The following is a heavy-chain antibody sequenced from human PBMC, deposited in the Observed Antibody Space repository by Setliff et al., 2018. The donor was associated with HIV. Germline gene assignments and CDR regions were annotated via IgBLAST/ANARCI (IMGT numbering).Heavy chain of an antibody. Sequence: ASVKVSCKASGYTFTSNDVYWARQATGQGLEWMGWMNPDSGNTGYAQKFQGRVTLTRNTSLTTAYMELSSLRSDDTAVYYCARSGWFVGVTGWDYGMDVWGQGTTVTVSS. V-gene: IGHV1-8*02. J-gene: IGHJ6*02. CDR1: GYTFTSND. D-gene: IGHD6-19*01. CDR3: ARSGWFVGVTGWDYGMDV. CDR2: MNPDSGNT.